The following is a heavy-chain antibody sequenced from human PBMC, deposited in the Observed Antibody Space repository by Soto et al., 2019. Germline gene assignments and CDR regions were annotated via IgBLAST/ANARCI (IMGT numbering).Heavy chain of an antibody. CDR2: IYPGDSDT. CDR1: GYTFATHW. D-gene: IGHD3-9*01. J-gene: IGHJ4*02. V-gene: IGHV5-51*01. Sequence: GESLKISCKGSGYTFATHWIAWVRQMPGKGLEWMGIIYPGDSDTRYSPSFQGQVTISADKSFSTAYLQWSSLKASDTAIYFCQSPELTGIDNWGQGTPVTVSS. CDR3: QSPELTGIDN.